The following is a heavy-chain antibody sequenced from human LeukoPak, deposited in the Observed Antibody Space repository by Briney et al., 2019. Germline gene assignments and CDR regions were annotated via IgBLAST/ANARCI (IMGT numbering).Heavy chain of an antibody. J-gene: IGHJ5*02. CDR1: GYTFTSYD. CDR2: MNPNSGNT. Sequence: ASVKDSCKASGYTFTSYDINWVRQATGQGLEGMGWMNPNSGNTGYAQKFQGRVTMTRNTSISTAYMELSSLRSEDTAVYYCARVTSGWYNWFDPWGQGTLVTVSS. V-gene: IGHV1-8*01. CDR3: ARVTSGWYNWFDP. D-gene: IGHD6-19*01.